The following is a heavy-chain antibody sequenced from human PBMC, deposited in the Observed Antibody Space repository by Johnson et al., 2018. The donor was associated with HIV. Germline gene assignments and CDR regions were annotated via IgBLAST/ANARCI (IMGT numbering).Heavy chain of an antibody. D-gene: IGHD2/OR15-2a*01. J-gene: IGHJ3*02. CDR3: AKNSAAFDI. V-gene: IGHV3-64*01. CDR1: GFTFSSYA. CDR2: ISSNGGST. Sequence: VQLVESGGGLVKPGGSLRLSCAASGFTFSSYAMHWVRQAPGKGLEYVSAISSNGGSTYYANSVKGRFTISRDNSKNSLYLQMNSLRAEDTAVYYFAKNSAAFDIWGQGTMVTVSS.